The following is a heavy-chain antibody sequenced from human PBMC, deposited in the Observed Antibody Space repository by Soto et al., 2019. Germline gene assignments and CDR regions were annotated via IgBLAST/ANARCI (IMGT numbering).Heavy chain of an antibody. V-gene: IGHV1-2*02. CDR2: INPATGAA. Sequence: QLHLVQSGAVVKKPGASVTVSCSASGYPVTAYYMHWVRQAPGRGLEWMGGINPATGAAKYTQTFQGRATMARVASRSAVFMELGGHTSGDTAFFFGAGGGGVGVAGSAAFDMWGQGTLVTVSS. D-gene: IGHD3-3*01. J-gene: IGHJ3*02. CDR3: AGGGGVGVAGSAAFDM. CDR1: GYPVTAYY.